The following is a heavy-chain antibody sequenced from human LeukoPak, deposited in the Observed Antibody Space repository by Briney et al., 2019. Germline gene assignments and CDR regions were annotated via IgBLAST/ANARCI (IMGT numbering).Heavy chain of an antibody. V-gene: IGHV3-30*02. CDR2: IRHDGSIK. J-gene: IGHJ4*02. D-gene: IGHD3-16*01. Sequence: KPGGSLRLSCAASGFIFSTYGMYWVRQAPGKGLEWVAFIRHDGSIKNYADSVKGRSTIPRDNSKNTLYLQMNSLRAEDTAVYYCAKDSLADIDYWGQGTLVTVSS. CDR1: GFIFSTYG. CDR3: AKDSLADIDY.